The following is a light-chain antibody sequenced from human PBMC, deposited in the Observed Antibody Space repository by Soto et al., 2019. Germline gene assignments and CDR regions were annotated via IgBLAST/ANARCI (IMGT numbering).Light chain of an antibody. J-gene: IGLJ2*01. CDR2: EVS. CDR3: SSYTGSTTVV. CDR1: NSDVGAFEY. V-gene: IGLV2-14*01. Sequence: QSVLTQPASVSGSPGQSITISCTGTNSDVGAFEYVSWYQQHPGKAPKILIYEVSNRPSGVSNRFSGSKSGNTASLTISGLQAEDEADYYCSSYTGSTTVVFGGVTKLTVL.